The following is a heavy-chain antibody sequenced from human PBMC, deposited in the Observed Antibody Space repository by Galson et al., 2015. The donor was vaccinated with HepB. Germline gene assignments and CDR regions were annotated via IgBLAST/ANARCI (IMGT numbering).Heavy chain of an antibody. J-gene: IGHJ3*02. CDR1: GYTFTSYG. CDR3: ARAGYSYEHAFDI. Sequence: SVKVSCKASGYTFTSYGISWVRQAPGQGLEWMGGIIPIFGTANYAQKFQGRVTITADESTSTAYMELSSPRSEDTAVYYCARAGYSYEHAFDIWGQGTMVTVSS. V-gene: IGHV1-69*13. D-gene: IGHD5-18*01. CDR2: IIPIFGTA.